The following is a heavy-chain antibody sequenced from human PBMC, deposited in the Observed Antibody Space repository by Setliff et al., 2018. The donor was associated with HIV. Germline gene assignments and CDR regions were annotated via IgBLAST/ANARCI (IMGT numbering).Heavy chain of an antibody. CDR2: ISAYSGNT. J-gene: IGHJ5*02. Sequence: ASVKVSCKASGYTFTNYGISWVRQAPGQGLEWMGWISAYSGNTHYAQKYQGRVTMTTDTSTSTAYMELRSLRSRDTAVYYCARGEGIVGAWKTWLDPWGQGTLVTVSS. CDR1: GYTFTNYG. D-gene: IGHD1-26*01. CDR3: ARGEGIVGAWKTWLDP. V-gene: IGHV1-18*01.